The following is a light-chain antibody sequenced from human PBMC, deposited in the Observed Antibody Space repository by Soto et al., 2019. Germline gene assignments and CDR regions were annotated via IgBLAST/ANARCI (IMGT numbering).Light chain of an antibody. Sequence: DIQMTQSPSAMSASVGDRVTITCRASQDITNYLVWFRQKPGKVPQRLIYEASTLHTGVPSRFSGGGSGTQFTLTISSLQPEDFATYYCLQNSDFPWTFGQGTKVEIK. V-gene: IGKV1-17*03. CDR3: LQNSDFPWT. J-gene: IGKJ1*01. CDR2: EAS. CDR1: QDITNY.